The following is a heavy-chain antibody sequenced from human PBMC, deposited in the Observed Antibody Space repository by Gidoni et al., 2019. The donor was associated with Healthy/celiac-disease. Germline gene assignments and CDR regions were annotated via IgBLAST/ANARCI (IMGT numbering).Heavy chain of an antibody. V-gene: IGHV3-48*03. Sequence: EVQLVESGGGLVQPGGSLRLSCAASGFTFSSHEMNWVRQAPGKGLGWVSYISSSGSTIYYADSVKGRFTISRDNAKNSLYLQMNSLRAEDTAVYYCARDRIQLWSFPSHFDYWGQGTLVTVSS. CDR2: ISSSGSTI. J-gene: IGHJ4*02. CDR1: GFTFSSHE. CDR3: ARDRIQLWSFPSHFDY. D-gene: IGHD5-18*01.